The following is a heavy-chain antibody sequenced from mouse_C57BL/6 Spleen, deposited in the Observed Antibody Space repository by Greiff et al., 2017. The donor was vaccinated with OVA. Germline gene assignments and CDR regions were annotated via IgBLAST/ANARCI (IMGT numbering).Heavy chain of an antibody. CDR2: IWRGGST. V-gene: IGHV2-5*01. D-gene: IGHD2-5*01. CDR1: GFSLTSYG. Sequence: VKVVESGPGLVQPSQSLSITCTVSGFSLTSYGVHWVRQSPGKGLEWLGVIWRGGSTDYNAAFMSRLSITKDNSKSQVFFKMNSLQADDTAIYYCAKKRSNYSYAMDYWGQGTSVTVSS. CDR3: AKKRSNYSYAMDY. J-gene: IGHJ4*01.